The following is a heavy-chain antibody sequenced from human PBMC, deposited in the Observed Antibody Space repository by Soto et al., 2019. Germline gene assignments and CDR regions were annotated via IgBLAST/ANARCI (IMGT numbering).Heavy chain of an antibody. CDR3: ARDIRGTRHTAADHYYGMDV. CDR2: IYYSGST. J-gene: IGHJ6*02. D-gene: IGHD6-13*01. Sequence: PSETLSLTHTVSGCSISSGSYYWRWLRQHPGKGQEWIGYIYYSGSTYYNPSLKSRVTISVDTSKNQFSLKLSSVTAAGTAVYYCARDIRGTRHTAADHYYGMDVWGQGTTVTVSS. CDR1: GCSISSGSYY. V-gene: IGHV4-31*03.